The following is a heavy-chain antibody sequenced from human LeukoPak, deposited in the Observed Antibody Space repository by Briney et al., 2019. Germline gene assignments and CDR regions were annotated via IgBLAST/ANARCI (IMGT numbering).Heavy chain of an antibody. CDR2: ISSSGSTI. Sequence: LSLTCAVTGNSINSAYYWGWIRQPPGKGLEWVSYISSSGSTIYYADSVKGRFTISRDNAKNSLYLQMNSLRAEGTAVYYCARVSPLYLYGVDWGQGTLVTVSS. J-gene: IGHJ4*02. D-gene: IGHD4-17*01. CDR1: GNSINSAYY. V-gene: IGHV3-11*04. CDR3: ARVSPLYLYGVD.